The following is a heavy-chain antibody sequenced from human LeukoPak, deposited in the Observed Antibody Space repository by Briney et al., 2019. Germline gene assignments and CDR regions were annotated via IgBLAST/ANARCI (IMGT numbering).Heavy chain of an antibody. CDR1: GGTFSSYA. V-gene: IGHV1-69*06. J-gene: IGHJ4*02. CDR3: ARGARRDGYTQGDY. CDR2: IIPIFGTA. D-gene: IGHD5-24*01. Sequence: ASVKVSCKASGGTFSSYAISWVRQAPGQGLEWMGGIIPIFGTANYAQKFQGRVTITADKSTSTAYMEPSSLRSEDTAVYYCARGARRDGYTQGDYWGQGTLVTVSS.